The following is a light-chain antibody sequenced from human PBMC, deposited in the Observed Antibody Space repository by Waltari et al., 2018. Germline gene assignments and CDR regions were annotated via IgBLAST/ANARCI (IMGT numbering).Light chain of an antibody. CDR2: GAS. J-gene: IGKJ2*01. CDR3: QQYGSSPPNT. V-gene: IGKV3-20*01. CDR1: QSVSSSY. Sequence: EIVLTQSPGTLSLSPGERATLSCRASQSVSSSYLAWYQQKPGQAPMLLIYGASSRATGIPDRVSGSGSGTDFTLTISRLEPEDFAVYYCQQYGSSPPNTFGQGTKLEIK.